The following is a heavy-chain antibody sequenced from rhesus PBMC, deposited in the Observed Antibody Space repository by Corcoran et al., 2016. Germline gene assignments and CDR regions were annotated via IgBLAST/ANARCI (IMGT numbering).Heavy chain of an antibody. CDR2: ITDSGST. D-gene: IGHD4-29*01. J-gene: IGHJ4*01. CDR1: GGSISSGYYY. CDR3: AREIYGGGVDY. V-gene: IGHV4-122*02. Sequence: QVQLQESGPGLVKPSETLSLTCAVSGGSISSGYYYWSWIRQPPGKGLEWIGYITDSGSTSFNPSLKSRVTSSRDTSKNQFSLKLSAVTAADTAVYYCAREIYGGGVDYWGQGVLVTVSS.